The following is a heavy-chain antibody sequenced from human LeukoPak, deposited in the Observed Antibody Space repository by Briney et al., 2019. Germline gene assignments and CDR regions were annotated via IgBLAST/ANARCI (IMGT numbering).Heavy chain of an antibody. V-gene: IGHV3-48*02. CDR3: ARYHYSSGRMFDY. CDR1: GFPFSTYR. J-gene: IGHJ4*02. CDR2: IDSSGTTI. D-gene: IGHD6-25*01. Sequence: PGGSLRLSCAASGFPFSTYRMNWVRQAPGKGLEWISYIDSSGTTIYYADSVKGRFTVSRDNAKNSLYLQVSSLSDEDTAVYYCARYHYSSGRMFDYWGQGTLVTVSS.